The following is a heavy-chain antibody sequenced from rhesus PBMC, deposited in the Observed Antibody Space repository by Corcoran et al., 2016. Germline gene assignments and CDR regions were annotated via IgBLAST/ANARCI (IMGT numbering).Heavy chain of an antibody. V-gene: IGHV4-99*02. Sequence: QVQLQESGPRLVKPSETLSLTCAVSGSSISSGYFWGWLRQPPGKGLEWIGDISGNSGTTNTNPSHKSGVTISKDASKNQLSLKLSSVTAADTAVYYCARERYELWGQGALVIVSS. D-gene: IGHD5-24*01. CDR1: GSSISSGYF. CDR2: ISGNSGTT. CDR3: ARERYEL. J-gene: IGHJ1*01.